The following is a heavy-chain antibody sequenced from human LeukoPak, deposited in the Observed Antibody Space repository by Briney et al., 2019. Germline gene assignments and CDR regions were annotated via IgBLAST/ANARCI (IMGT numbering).Heavy chain of an antibody. CDR2: ISDDSNYI. V-gene: IGHV3-21*04. CDR1: GFTFSTYS. J-gene: IGHJ4*02. Sequence: GGSLRHSFAAPGFTFSTYSGNSIRQAPGKGLEWVSSISDDSNYIFYADSVKGRFTISRDNSKNSLYLQMNSLRTEDAAFYYCAKDENRGEATPLDYWGQGTLVTVSS. D-gene: IGHD2-15*01. CDR3: AKDENRGEATPLDY.